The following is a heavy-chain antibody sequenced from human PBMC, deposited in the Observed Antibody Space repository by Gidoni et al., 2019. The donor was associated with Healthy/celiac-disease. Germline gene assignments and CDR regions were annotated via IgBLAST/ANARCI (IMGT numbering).Heavy chain of an antibody. J-gene: IGHJ5*02. V-gene: IGHV5-51*01. CDR1: GYSFTSYW. Sequence: EVQLVQSGAEVKKPGESLKISCTGSGYSFTSYWIGLVSQMPGKGLEWMVIIYPGDSDTRYSPSFQGQVTTSAYKSISTAYLHWISLKASDTAMYYCARTGYSSSWYRRGDWFDPWGQGTLVTVSS. D-gene: IGHD6-13*01. CDR2: IYPGDSDT. CDR3: ARTGYSSSWYRRGDWFDP.